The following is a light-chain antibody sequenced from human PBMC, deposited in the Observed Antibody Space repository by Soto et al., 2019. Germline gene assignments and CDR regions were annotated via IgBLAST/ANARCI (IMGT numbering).Light chain of an antibody. Sequence: QSVLTQPASVSGSPGQSITTSCTGTSSDVGSYNLVSWYQQHPGKAPKLMIYEVSKRPSGVSNRFSGSKSCNTASLTISGLQAEDEADYYCCSYAGSSTSVVFGGGTKVTV. CDR2: EVS. CDR3: CSYAGSSTSVV. J-gene: IGLJ2*01. V-gene: IGLV2-23*02. CDR1: SSDVGSYNL.